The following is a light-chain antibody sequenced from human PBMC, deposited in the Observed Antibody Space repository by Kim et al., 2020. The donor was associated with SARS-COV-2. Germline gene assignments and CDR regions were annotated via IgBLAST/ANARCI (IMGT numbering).Light chain of an antibody. J-gene: IGKJ1*01. CDR3: QQYNKWPRT. CDR1: QSISSH. V-gene: IGKV3-15*01. Sequence: PGESATRPRTARQSISSHLAWDQHKPAPAPRLRISGGSTGATGVPARCSGGWAGTDFTLTNSSLQSDEFSVYYCQQYNKWPRTFGQGTKVDIK. CDR2: GGS.